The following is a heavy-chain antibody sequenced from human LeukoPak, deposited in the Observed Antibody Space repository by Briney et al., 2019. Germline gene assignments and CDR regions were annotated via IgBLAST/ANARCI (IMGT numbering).Heavy chain of an antibody. CDR1: GGSFSGSN. Sequence: SETLSLTCAVYGGSFSGSNWSWIRRPPGKGLEWIGEIYNSGSTIYNPSLKSRVTISVDTSKNQLSLNLNPVTAADTAVYYCVRAYDYWGQGTLVTVSS. J-gene: IGHJ4*02. V-gene: IGHV4-34*01. CDR2: IYNSGST. CDR3: VRAYDY.